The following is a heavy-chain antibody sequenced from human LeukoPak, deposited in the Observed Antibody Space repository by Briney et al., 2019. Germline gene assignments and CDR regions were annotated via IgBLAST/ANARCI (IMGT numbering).Heavy chain of an antibody. D-gene: IGHD2-15*01. V-gene: IGHV4-59*08. CDR3: ARSGSYAAAGDY. Sequence: RPSETLSLTCTVSGGSISSYYWSWIRQPPGKGLEWIGYIYYSGSTNYNPSLKSRVTISLDTSKNQFSLKLSSVTAADTAVYYCARSGSYAAAGDYWGQGTLVTVSS. CDR1: GGSISSYY. J-gene: IGHJ4*02. CDR2: IYYSGST.